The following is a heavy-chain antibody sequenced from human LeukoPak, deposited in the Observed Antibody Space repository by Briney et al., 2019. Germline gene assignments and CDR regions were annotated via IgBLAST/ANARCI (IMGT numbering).Heavy chain of an antibody. V-gene: IGHV3-21*01. CDR1: GFTFSSYS. CDR3: ARGLDGDYVWEYGWFDP. Sequence: GGSLRLSCAASGFTFSSYSMNWVRQAPGKGLEWVSSISSSSGYIYYADSVKGRFTISRDNAKNSLYQQMNSLRAEDTAMYYCARGLDGDYVWEYGWFDPWGQGTLVTVSS. J-gene: IGHJ5*02. CDR2: ISSSSGYI. D-gene: IGHD4-17*01.